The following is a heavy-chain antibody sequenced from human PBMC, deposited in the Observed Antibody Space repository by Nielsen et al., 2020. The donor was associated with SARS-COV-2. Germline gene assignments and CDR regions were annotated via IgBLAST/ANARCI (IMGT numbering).Heavy chain of an antibody. CDR3: ARPKEDYYYYYMDV. Sequence: GSLRLSCTVSGGSISSSSYYWGWIRQPPGKGLEWIGSIYYSGSTYYNPSLKSRVTISVDTSKNQFSLKLSSVTAADTAVYYCARPKEDYYYYYMDVWGKGTTVTVSS. CDR2: IYYSGST. CDR1: GGSISSSSYY. J-gene: IGHJ6*03. V-gene: IGHV4-39*01.